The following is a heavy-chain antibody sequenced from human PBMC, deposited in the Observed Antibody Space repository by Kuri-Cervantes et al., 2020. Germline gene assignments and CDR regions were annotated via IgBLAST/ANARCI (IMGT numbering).Heavy chain of an antibody. CDR1: GVSISSAN. CDR2: ISSSSSNR. V-gene: IGHV3-21*03. D-gene: IGHD5/OR15-5a*01. J-gene: IGHJ4*02. Sequence: ETLSLTCAVSGVSISSANWRSWVRQAPGRGLEWVSSISSSSSNRYHADSVKGRFTISRDNAKNSLYLQMNSLRAEDTAVYYCAREERSVVGQIDYWGQGTLVTVSS. CDR3: AREERSVVGQIDY.